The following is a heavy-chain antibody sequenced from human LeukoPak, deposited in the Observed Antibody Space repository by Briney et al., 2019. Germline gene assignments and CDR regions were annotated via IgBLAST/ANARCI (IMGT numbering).Heavy chain of an antibody. Sequence: GGSLRLSCAASGFTFDDYAMHWVRQAPGKGLEWVSGISCNSGSIGYADSVKGRFTISRDNAKNSLYLQINSLRAEDTAVYYCAREGGRGYNYGYRDYWGQGTLVTVSS. CDR3: AREGGRGYNYGYRDY. CDR2: ISCNSGSI. J-gene: IGHJ4*02. D-gene: IGHD5-18*01. CDR1: GFTFDDYA. V-gene: IGHV3-9*01.